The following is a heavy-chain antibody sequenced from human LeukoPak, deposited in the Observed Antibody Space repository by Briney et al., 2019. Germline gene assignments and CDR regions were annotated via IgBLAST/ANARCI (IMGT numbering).Heavy chain of an antibody. V-gene: IGHV1-69*05. CDR2: IIPIFGTA. CDR1: GGTFSSYA. D-gene: IGHD2-2*01. CDR3: ARDPDIVVVPAENWFDP. Sequence: ASVKVSCKASGGTFSSYAISWVRQAPGQGLEWMGRIIPIFGTANYAQKFQGRVTITTDESTSTAYMELSSLRSEDTAVYYCARDPDIVVVPAENWFDPWGQGTLVTVSS. J-gene: IGHJ5*02.